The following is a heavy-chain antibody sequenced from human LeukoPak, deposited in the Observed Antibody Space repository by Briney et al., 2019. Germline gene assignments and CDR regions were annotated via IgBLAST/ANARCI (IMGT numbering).Heavy chain of an antibody. Sequence: SVKVSCKASGGTFSSYAISWVRQAPGQGLEWMGGIIPIFGTANYAQKFQGRVTMTRNTSISTAYMELSSLRSEDTAVYYCARGLPTYYYGMDVWGQGTTVTVSS. CDR1: GGTFSSYA. D-gene: IGHD1-1*01. J-gene: IGHJ6*02. V-gene: IGHV1-69*05. CDR2: IIPIFGTA. CDR3: ARGLPTYYYGMDV.